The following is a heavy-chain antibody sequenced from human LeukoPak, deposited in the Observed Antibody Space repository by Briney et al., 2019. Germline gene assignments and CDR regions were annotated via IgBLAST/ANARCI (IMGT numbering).Heavy chain of an antibody. Sequence: PGGSLRLSCEASGFTFSSYWMSWVRQAPGKGLEWVSAISGSGGSTYYADSVKGRFTISRDNSKNTLYLQMNSLRAEDTAVYYCAKGSGWYRGGNWFDPWGQGTLVTVSS. V-gene: IGHV3-23*01. CDR1: GFTFSSYW. D-gene: IGHD6-19*01. CDR3: AKGSGWYRGGNWFDP. CDR2: ISGSGGST. J-gene: IGHJ5*02.